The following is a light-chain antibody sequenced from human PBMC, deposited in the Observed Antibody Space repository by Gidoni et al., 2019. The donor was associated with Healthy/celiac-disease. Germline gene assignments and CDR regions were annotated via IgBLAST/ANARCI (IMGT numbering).Light chain of an antibody. J-gene: IGKJ5*01. CDR3: QQRSNWPPLT. CDR1: QSVRSY. Sequence: EMVLTQSPATLSLSTGERATLSCRASQSVRSYLAWYQQKPGQAPRLLIYDASNRATGIPARFSGCGSGTDFTLPLSSLEPEDFAVYYCQQRSNWPPLTFGQGTRLEIQ. V-gene: IGKV3-11*01. CDR2: DAS.